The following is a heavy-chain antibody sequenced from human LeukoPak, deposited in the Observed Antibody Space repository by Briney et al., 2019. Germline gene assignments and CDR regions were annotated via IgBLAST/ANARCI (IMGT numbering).Heavy chain of an antibody. CDR1: GFTFSSYA. V-gene: IGHV3-23*01. Sequence: GGSLRLSRAASGFTFSSYAMSWVRQAPGKGLEWVSAISGSGGSTYYADSVKGRFTISRDNSKNTLYLQMNSLRAEDTAVYYCAKGSPYSGSYYGFDYWGQGTLVTVSS. CDR2: ISGSGGST. D-gene: IGHD1-26*01. CDR3: AKGSPYSGSYYGFDY. J-gene: IGHJ4*02.